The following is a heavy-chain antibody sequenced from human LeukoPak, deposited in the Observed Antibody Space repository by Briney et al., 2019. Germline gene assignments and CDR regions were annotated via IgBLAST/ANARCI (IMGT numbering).Heavy chain of an antibody. CDR1: GCTFTHYA. CDR3: ARGRSLEYCIDSNCYAHAGV. CDR2: ISHDGSNK. J-gene: IGHJ4*02. D-gene: IGHD2/OR15-2a*01. V-gene: IGHV3-30*04. Sequence: GGSLRLSCAASGCTFTHYAMHWVRQAPGKGLDWVTVISHDGSNKYNADSVKGRFTISRDNSKNTLYLQMNSLTPEDTAVYYCARGRSLEYCIDSNCYAHAGVWGQGTLVTVSS.